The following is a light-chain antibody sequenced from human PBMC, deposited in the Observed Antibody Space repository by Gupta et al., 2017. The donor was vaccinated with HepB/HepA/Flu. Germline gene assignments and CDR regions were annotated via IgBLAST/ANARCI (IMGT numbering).Light chain of an antibody. J-gene: IGKJ2*01. CDR1: QSVVH. V-gene: IGKV2-30*02. CDR3: MQGTHWPYT. Sequence: VVLPHSPLSLPVALGQPASISCRSSQSVVHLNWFHQRPGQSPRRLIYEVSKRDSGVPDRFSGSGSGTDFTLKISRVEAEDVGIYYCMQGTHWPYTFGQGTKLEI. CDR2: EVS.